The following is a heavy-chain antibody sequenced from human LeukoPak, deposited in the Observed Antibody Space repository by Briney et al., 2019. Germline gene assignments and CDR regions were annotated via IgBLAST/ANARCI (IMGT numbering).Heavy chain of an antibody. V-gene: IGHV3-23*01. D-gene: IGHD3-22*01. J-gene: IGHJ4*02. CDR2: ISGSAGSA. CDR3: AKRSTYYYDSSGYYFFDY. Sequence: GGSLRLSCAASGFTFSNIAMTWVRQAPGKGLEWVSSISGSAGSAYYADSVKGRFSISRDNSKNTLYLQMNSLRADDTAVYYCAKRSTYYYDSSGYYFFDYWGQGTLVTVSS. CDR1: GFTFSNIA.